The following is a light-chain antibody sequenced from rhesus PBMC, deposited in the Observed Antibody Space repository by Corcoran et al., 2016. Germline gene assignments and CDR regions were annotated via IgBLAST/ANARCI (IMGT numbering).Light chain of an antibody. V-gene: IGKV1-38*01. CDR1: QDISSD. CDR2: DAS. J-gene: IGKJ2*01. Sequence: DIQLTQSPSSLSASVGDRVTITCRASQDISSDLAWYQQKTGKAPNLLIYDASNLQSGVPSRFSGSGSRTHFTLTISSRQPEDFAVYYCQQRHGYPYSFGRGTKVEIK. CDR3: QQRHGYPYS.